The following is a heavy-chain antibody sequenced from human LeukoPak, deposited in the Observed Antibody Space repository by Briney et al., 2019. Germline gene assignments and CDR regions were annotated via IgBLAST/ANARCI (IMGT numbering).Heavy chain of an antibody. J-gene: IGHJ5*02. CDR1: GYTFTSYG. CDR3: ARSTITMIENWFDP. V-gene: IGHV1-18*01. CDR2: ISAYNGNT. D-gene: IGHD3-22*01. Sequence: ASVKVSCKASGYTFTSYGIIWVRQAPGQGLEWMGWISAYNGNTNYAQKLQGRVTMTTDTSTSTAYMELRSLRSDDTAVYYCARSTITMIENWFDPWGQGTLVTVSS.